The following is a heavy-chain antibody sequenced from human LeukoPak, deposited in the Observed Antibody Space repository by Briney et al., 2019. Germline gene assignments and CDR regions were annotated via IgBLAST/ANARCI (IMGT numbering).Heavy chain of an antibody. J-gene: IGHJ6*03. CDR3: ARITMGATSANFYYYFLDA. Sequence: GGSLRLSCAASGFTFSGYTLHWVRQAPGKGLEYVSAIISHGGSTHYADSVKGRFTVSRDNSKNTLYLQMDSLRAEDLAVYYCARITMGATSANFYYYFLDAWGKGTTVTVSS. CDR2: IISHGGST. V-gene: IGHV3-64*02. D-gene: IGHD3-3*01. CDR1: GFTFSGYT.